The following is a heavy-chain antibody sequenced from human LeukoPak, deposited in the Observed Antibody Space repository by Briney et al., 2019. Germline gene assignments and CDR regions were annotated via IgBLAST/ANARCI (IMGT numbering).Heavy chain of an antibody. J-gene: IGHJ4*02. V-gene: IGHV1-8*01. Sequence: GASVKVSCKTSGYPFTSYDIHWVRQAAGHGLEWMSWMTPNSEKRAYAQKYQGRVTITTDESTSTVFMELSSITSEDSAVYYCASKVITGTTQDQYFDSWGQGTLVTVSS. CDR3: ASKVITGTTQDQYFDS. CDR1: GYPFTSYD. CDR2: MTPNSEKR. D-gene: IGHD4-17*01.